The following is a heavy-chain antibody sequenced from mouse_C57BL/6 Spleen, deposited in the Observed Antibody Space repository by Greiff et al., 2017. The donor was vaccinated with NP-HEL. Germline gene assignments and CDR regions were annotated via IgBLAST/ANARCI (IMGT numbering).Heavy chain of an antibody. CDR1: GYTFTGYW. D-gene: IGHD2-4*01. J-gene: IGHJ2*01. CDR2: ILPGSGST. CDR3: ARKDGTMITTSFDY. V-gene: IGHV1-9*01. Sequence: QVQLKQSGAELMKPGASVKLSCKATGYTFTGYWIEWVKQRPGHGLEWIGEILPGSGSTNYNEKFKGKATFTADTSSNTAYMQLSSLTTDDSAIYYCARKDGTMITTSFDYWGQGTTLTVSS.